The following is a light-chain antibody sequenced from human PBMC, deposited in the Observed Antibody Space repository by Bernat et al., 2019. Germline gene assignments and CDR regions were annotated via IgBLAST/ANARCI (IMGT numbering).Light chain of an antibody. Sequence: QVGLTQPPSVSKGLRQTATLTCTGNSNNVGNQGSSWLQQHQGHPPKLLSYRNNNRPSGISERFSASRSGNTASLTITGLQPEDEADYYCSAWDTSLSGWVFGGGTKLTVL. V-gene: IGLV10-54*04. CDR2: RNN. CDR3: SAWDTSLSGWV. J-gene: IGLJ3*02. CDR1: SNNVGNQG.